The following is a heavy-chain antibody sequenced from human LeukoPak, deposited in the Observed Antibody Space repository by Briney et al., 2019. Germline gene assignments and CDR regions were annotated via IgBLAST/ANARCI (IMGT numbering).Heavy chain of an antibody. V-gene: IGHV4-59*12. CDR1: GGSISSYY. D-gene: IGHD6-19*01. J-gene: IGHJ4*02. CDR2: IYYSGST. CDR3: ARDTVAVAAPEGFDY. Sequence: SETLSLTFTVSGGSISSYYWSWIRQPPGKGLEWIGYIYYSGSTNYNPSLKSRVTISVDTSKNQFSLKLSSVTAADTAVYYCARDTVAVAAPEGFDYWGQGTLVTVSS.